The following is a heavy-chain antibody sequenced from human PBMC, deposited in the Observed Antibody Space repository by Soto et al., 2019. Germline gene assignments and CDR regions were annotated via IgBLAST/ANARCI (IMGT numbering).Heavy chain of an antibody. CDR3: AHRVLRTVFGLVTTTAIYFDF. V-gene: IGHV2-5*02. CDR1: GFSLTTSGVG. CDR2: IYWDDDK. Sequence: QITLKESGPPVVKPTETLTLTCTFSGFSLTTSGVGVGWVRQSPGKAPEWLAPIYWDDDKRYSTSLKSRLTITKDTSKNQVVLTMANVDPADTATYYCAHRVLRTVFGLVTTTAIYFDFWGQGTPVVVSS. J-gene: IGHJ4*02. D-gene: IGHD3-3*01.